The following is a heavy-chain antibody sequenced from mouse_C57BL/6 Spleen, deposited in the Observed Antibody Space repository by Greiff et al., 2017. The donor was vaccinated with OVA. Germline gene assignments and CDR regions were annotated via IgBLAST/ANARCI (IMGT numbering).Heavy chain of an antibody. CDR3: TTDGTTVVPSYAMDY. Sequence: EVQLQQSGAELVRPGASVKLSCTASGFNIKDDYMHWVKQRPEQGLEWIGWIDPEHGDTEYASKFQGKATITADTSSNTAYLQLSSLTSEDTAVYYCTTDGTTVVPSYAMDYWGQGTSVTVSS. D-gene: IGHD1-1*01. CDR2: IDPEHGDT. CDR1: GFNIKDDY. V-gene: IGHV14-4*01. J-gene: IGHJ4*01.